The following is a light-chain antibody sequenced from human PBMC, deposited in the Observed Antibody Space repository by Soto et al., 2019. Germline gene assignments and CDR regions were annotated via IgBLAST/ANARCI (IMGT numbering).Light chain of an antibody. CDR2: GAS. V-gene: IGKV3-15*01. CDR3: QPCNDRTHT. J-gene: IGKJ2*01. CDR1: QSVSSN. Sequence: EIVMTQSPATLSVSPGERATLSCRASQSVSSNLAWYQQKPGQAPRLLIYGASTRATGIPARFSGRGSGTAFTLTISRLQSEDCGVYYCQPCNDRTHTFGQGTKREIK.